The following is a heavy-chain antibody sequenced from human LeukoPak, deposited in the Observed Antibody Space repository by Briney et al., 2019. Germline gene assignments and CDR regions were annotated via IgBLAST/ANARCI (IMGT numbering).Heavy chain of an antibody. J-gene: IGHJ6*02. D-gene: IGHD3-10*01. CDR3: TRHWERITMVRGVPPDYGMDD. CDR1: GFTFSGSA. CDR2: IRSKANSYAT. Sequence: GGSLKLSCAASGFTFSGSAMHWVRQASGKGLEWVGRIRSKANSYATAYAASVKGRFTISRDDSKNTAYLQMNSLKTEDTAVYYCTRHWERITMVRGVPPDYGMDDWGQGTTVTVSS. V-gene: IGHV3-73*01.